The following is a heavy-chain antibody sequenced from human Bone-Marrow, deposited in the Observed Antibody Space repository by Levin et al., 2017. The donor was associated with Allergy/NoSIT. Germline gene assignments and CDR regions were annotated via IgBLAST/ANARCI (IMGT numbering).Heavy chain of an antibody. CDR1: GFTFSSYS. CDR2: ISSSSSYI. D-gene: IGHD2-15*01. J-gene: IGHJ3*02. Sequence: PGGSLRLSCAASGFTFSSYSMNWVRQAPGKGLEWVSSISSSSSYIYYADSVKGRFTISRDNAKNSLYLQMNSLRAEDTAVYYCARVIVHFDAFDIWGQGTMVTVSS. CDR3: ARVIVHFDAFDI. V-gene: IGHV3-21*01.